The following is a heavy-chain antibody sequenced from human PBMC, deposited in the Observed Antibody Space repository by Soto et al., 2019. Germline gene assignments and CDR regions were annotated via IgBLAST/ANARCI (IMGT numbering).Heavy chain of an antibody. CDR3: AHRATMTIFGLIIDNGIWFDP. D-gene: IGHD3-3*01. CDR1: GFSLSTSGAA. V-gene: IGHV2-5*02. CDR2: IYWDGDK. Sequence: QINLIESGPPLVKPTQTLTLTCTFSGFSLSTSGAAVGWVRQPPGRALEWLALIYWDGDKRYNASLGNRLTPPKDTSMNQEVLTMTNVVSAETATYYCAHRATMTIFGLIIDNGIWFDPWGQGTRVIVSS. J-gene: IGHJ5*02.